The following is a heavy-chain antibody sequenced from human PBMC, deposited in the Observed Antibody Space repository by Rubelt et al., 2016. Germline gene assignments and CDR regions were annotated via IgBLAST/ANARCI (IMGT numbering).Heavy chain of an antibody. V-gene: IGHV4-34*02. CDR2: INHSGST. J-gene: IGHJ3*02. Sequence: QVQLQQWGAGLLKPSETLSLTCAVYGGSFSGYYWSWIRQTPGKGLDWIGEINHSGSTSYNPSLQRRVTISVVTSKNQFSLKLNSGTAADTAVYYCARPGVGSGTYLHAFDIWGQGTMVTVSS. CDR1: GGSFSGYY. D-gene: IGHD1-26*01. CDR3: ARPGVGSGTYLHAFDI.